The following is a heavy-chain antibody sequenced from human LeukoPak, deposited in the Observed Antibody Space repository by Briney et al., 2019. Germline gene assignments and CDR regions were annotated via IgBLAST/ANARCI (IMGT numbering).Heavy chain of an antibody. V-gene: IGHV4-38-2*02. J-gene: IGHJ4*02. CDR3: ARDSDFWSGYYYFDY. Sequence: SETLSLTCTVSGYSNSSGYYWGWIRQPPGKGLEWIGSIYHSGSTNYNPSLKSRVTISVDTSKNQFSLKLSSVTAADTAVYYCARDSDFWSGYYYFDYWGQGTLVTVSS. CDR1: GYSNSSGYY. D-gene: IGHD3-3*01. CDR2: IYHSGST.